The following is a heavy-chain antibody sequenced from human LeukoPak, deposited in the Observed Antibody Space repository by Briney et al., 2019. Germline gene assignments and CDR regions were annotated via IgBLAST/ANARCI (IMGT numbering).Heavy chain of an antibody. J-gene: IGHJ3*02. D-gene: IGHD1-26*01. V-gene: IGHV1-8*03. CDR1: GYTFVNYD. Sequence: ASVKVSCKASGYTFVNYDINWVRQASGQGLEWVGWMSPNSNRTGYAQTFQGRVTISRDTSINTAYMELSSLRSEDTAVYHCARRGRDLVGAIPFDIWGQGTKVTVST. CDR2: MSPNSNRT. CDR3: ARRGRDLVGAIPFDI.